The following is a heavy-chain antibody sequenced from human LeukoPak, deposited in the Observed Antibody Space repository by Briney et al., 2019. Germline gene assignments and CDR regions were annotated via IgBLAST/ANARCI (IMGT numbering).Heavy chain of an antibody. CDR1: GFTFNYYA. CDR3: AAAVFKWDLRDGGFDV. Sequence: GGSLRLSCAASGFTFNYYAMTWVRQPPGKGLEWVSIISHSGGDTYYADSVKGRFTISRDNSRDSLYLQMNSLRVEDTALYYCAAAVFKWDLRDGGFDVWGQGTMVTVSS. J-gene: IGHJ3*01. CDR2: ISHSGGDT. D-gene: IGHD1-26*01. V-gene: IGHV3-23*01.